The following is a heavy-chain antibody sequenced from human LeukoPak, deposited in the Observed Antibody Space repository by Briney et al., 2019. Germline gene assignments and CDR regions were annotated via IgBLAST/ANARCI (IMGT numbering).Heavy chain of an antibody. CDR3: ARDHNYYFDY. CDR2: IGVTTSGI. V-gene: IGHV3-48*02. D-gene: IGHD1-20*01. J-gene: IGHJ4*02. Sequence: GGSLRLSCAASGFPFSDYSLNWVRQAPGKGLEWVAYIGVTTSGIYYADSVKGRFTISRDNAKNSLYLQLSSLRYDDTAVYYCARDHNYYFDYWGQGTLVTVSS. CDR1: GFPFSDYS.